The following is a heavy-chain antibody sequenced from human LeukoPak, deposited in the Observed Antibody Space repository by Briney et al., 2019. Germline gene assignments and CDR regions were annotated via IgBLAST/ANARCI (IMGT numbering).Heavy chain of an antibody. CDR3: GKSGSRDWDYFEY. D-gene: IGHD6-19*01. CDR2: ISGDGGDT. V-gene: IGHV3-23*01. CDR1: GLTFSSYA. J-gene: IGHJ4*02. Sequence: GGSLRLSCAASGLTFSSYAMNWVRQAPGKGLEWVSTISGDGGDTHYADSVRGRFSISRANSKNTLSLQMNSLRADATAVYYCGKSGSRDWDYFEYWGQGTLVTASS.